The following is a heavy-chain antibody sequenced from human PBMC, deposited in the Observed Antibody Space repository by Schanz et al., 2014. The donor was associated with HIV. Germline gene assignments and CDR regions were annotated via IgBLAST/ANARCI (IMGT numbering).Heavy chain of an antibody. CDR1: GFTFSSHW. V-gene: IGHV3-23*04. D-gene: IGHD1-26*01. J-gene: IGHJ4*02. CDR2: LSASGGST. Sequence: EVQLVESGGGLVQPGGSLRLSCAASGFTFSSHWMHWVRQTPGKGLEWVSTLSASGGSTYYADSVLARFTISRDNSKNTLFLQINGLRAEDTAVYYCVLPSAKIVGGLGEHYFDHWGQGTLVTVSS. CDR3: VLPSAKIVGGLGEHYFDH.